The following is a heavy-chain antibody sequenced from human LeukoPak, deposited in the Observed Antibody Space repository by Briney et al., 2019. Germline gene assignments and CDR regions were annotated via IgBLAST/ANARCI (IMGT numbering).Heavy chain of an antibody. V-gene: IGHV4-59*01. D-gene: IGHD3-10*01. J-gene: IGHJ3*02. Sequence: PSETLSLTCTVPGGSISSYYWSWIRQPPGKGLEWIGYIYYSGSTNYNPSLKSRVTISVDTSKNQFSLKLSSVTAADTAVYYCARVQRDGSGLGDAFDIWGQGTMVTVSS. CDR3: ARVQRDGSGLGDAFDI. CDR2: IYYSGST. CDR1: GGSISSYY.